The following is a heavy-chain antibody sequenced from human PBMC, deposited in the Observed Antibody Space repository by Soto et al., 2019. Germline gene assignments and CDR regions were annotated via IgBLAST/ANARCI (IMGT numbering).Heavy chain of an antibody. D-gene: IGHD3-16*01. V-gene: IGHV1-24*01. CDR3: ATGRWFGGVISTFDY. CDR2: FDPEDGET. J-gene: IGHJ4*02. Sequence: ASVKVSCKVSGYTLTELSMHWVRQAPGKGLEWMGGFDPEDGETIYAQQFQGRVTMTEDTSTDTAYMELSSLRSEDTAVYYCATGRWFGGVISTFDYWGQGTLVTVSS. CDR1: GYTLTELS.